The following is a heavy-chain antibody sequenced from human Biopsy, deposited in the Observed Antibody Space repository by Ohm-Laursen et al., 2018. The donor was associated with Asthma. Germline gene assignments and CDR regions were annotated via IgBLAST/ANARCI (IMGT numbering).Heavy chain of an antibody. Sequence: SQTLSLTCTVSGAYIGTPDYHWYWIRQSPGKGLEWIGFVFYSGTTHYSRSLERRLYISIDTARNEFSMRLRSLTVADTAVYFCARVASYGDVYFAIDVWGPGTTVSVS. CDR3: ARVASYGDVYFAIDV. V-gene: IGHV4-30-4*01. J-gene: IGHJ6*02. D-gene: IGHD4-17*01. CDR1: GAYIGTPDYH. CDR2: VFYSGTT.